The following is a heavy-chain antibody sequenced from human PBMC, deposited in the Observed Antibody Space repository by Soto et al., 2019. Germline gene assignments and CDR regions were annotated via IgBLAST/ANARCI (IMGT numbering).Heavy chain of an antibody. CDR2: IHPSGDT. Sequence: ASVKVSCKASGYKFTTYFIHWVRQAPGQGLEWMGMIHPSGDTGDAQKFRGRVTMTIDTSTTTAYTELRNLTSEDTAVYFSVKGYCTTSPCSGDFQFWGQGTLVTVSS. CDR3: VKGYCTTSPCSGDFQF. CDR1: GYKFTTYF. D-gene: IGHD2-15*01. J-gene: IGHJ1*01. V-gene: IGHV1-46*01.